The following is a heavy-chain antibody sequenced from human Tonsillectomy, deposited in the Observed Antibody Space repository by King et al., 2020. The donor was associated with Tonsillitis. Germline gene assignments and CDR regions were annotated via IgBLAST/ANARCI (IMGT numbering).Heavy chain of an antibody. V-gene: IGHV3-43*01. J-gene: IGHJ6*03. D-gene: IGHD7-27*01. Sequence: VQLVESGGAVIQPGGSLRLSCAASGFIFGDYTIHWVRQRPGKGLEWVSFINWDGNMGSYSDSLKGRFTISRDNDQDSLFLQMDSLRVEDTALYYCAKAGHFFFDMDVWGKGTMVTVSS. CDR2: INWDGNMG. CDR3: AKAGHFFFDMDV. CDR1: GFIFGDYT.